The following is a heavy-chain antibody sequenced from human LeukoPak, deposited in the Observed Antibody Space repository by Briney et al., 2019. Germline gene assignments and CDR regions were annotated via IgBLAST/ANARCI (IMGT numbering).Heavy chain of an antibody. CDR2: IIPILGIA. Sequence: EASVKVSCKASGYTFTSYTISWVRQAPGQGLEWMGRIIPILGIANYAQKFQGRVTITADKSTSTAYMELSSLRSEDTAVYYCARADYGGNSEAAFDIWGQGTMVTVSS. J-gene: IGHJ3*02. D-gene: IGHD4-23*01. CDR3: ARADYGGNSEAAFDI. CDR1: GYTFTSYT. V-gene: IGHV1-69*02.